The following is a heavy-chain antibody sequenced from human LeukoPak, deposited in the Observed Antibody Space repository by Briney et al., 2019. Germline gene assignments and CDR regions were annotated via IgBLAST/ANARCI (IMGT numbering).Heavy chain of an antibody. CDR3: AREPVTYYYDSSGYYPDAFDI. CDR2: IWYDGSNK. D-gene: IGHD3-22*01. Sequence: GGSLRLSCAASGFTFSSYGMHWVRQAPGKGLEWVAVIWYDGSNKYYADSVKGRFTISRDNAKNSLYLQMNSLRAEDTALYHCAREPVTYYYDSSGYYPDAFDIWGQGTMVTVSS. CDR1: GFTFSSYG. J-gene: IGHJ3*02. V-gene: IGHV3-33*01.